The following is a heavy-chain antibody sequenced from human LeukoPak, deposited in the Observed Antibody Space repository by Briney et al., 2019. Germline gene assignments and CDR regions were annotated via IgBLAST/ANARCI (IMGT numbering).Heavy chain of an antibody. D-gene: IGHD6-25*01. CDR3: SRHASGLKSCFDP. J-gene: IGHJ5*02. CDR1: GYSFTSYW. CDR2: IYPGDSDT. V-gene: IGHV5-51*01. Sequence: GESLKISCKGSGYSFTSYWIGWVRQMPGKGLEWMGIIYPGDSDTRYSPSFQGQVTISADKSISTGYLQWSSLKASDTAMYYWSRHASGLKSCFDPWGQGTLVTVSS.